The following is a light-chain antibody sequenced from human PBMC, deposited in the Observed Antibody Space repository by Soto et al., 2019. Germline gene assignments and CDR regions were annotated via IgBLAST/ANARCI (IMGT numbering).Light chain of an antibody. CDR2: DVS. CDR3: CSYAGSYTFV. Sequence: QSVLTQPRSVSGSPGQSVTISCTGTSSDVGGYNYVSWYQQHPGNAPKLMIYDVSKRPPGVPDRFSGSKSGNTASLTISGLQAEDEADYYCCSYAGSYTFVFGTGTKVTVL. V-gene: IGLV2-11*01. J-gene: IGLJ1*01. CDR1: SSDVGGYNY.